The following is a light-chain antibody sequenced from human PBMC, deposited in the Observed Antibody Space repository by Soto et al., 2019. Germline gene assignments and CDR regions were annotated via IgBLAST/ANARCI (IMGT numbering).Light chain of an antibody. CDR1: QHISDY. J-gene: IGKJ4*01. Sequence: TQSPSSLSASVGDRVTITCQASQHISDYLNWYQQKPGKAPKLLIYDGTKLETGVPSRFSGSGSGTDFTLTISSLQPEDFATYYCQQLESYPSTFGGGTKVDIK. CDR2: DGT. CDR3: QQLESYPST. V-gene: IGKV1-33*01.